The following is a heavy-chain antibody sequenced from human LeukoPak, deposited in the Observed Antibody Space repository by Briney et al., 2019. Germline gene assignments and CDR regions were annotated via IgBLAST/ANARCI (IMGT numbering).Heavy chain of an antibody. D-gene: IGHD4-17*01. V-gene: IGHV4-34*01. CDR1: GGSFSGYY. Sequence: SETLSLTCAVYGGSFSGYYWSWIRQPPGKGLEWIGEIHHSGSTNYNPSLKSRVTISVDTSKNQFSLKLSSVTAADTAVYYCASSYDATDYGDYYFDYWGQGTLVTVSS. CDR2: IHHSGST. CDR3: ASSYDATDYGDYYFDY. J-gene: IGHJ4*02.